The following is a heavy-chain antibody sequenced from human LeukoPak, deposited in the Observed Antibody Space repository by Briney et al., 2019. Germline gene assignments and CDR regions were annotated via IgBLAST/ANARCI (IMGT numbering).Heavy chain of an antibody. CDR2: INAGNGNT. CDR3: ASSSWSTRRYYFDY. Sequence: ASVKVSCKASGYTFTSYAMHWVRQAPGQRLEWMEWINAGNGNTKYSQKFQGRVTITRDTSASTAYMELSSLRSEDTAVYYCASSSWSTRRYYFDYWGQGTLVTVSS. J-gene: IGHJ4*02. V-gene: IGHV1-3*01. CDR1: GYTFTSYA. D-gene: IGHD6-13*01.